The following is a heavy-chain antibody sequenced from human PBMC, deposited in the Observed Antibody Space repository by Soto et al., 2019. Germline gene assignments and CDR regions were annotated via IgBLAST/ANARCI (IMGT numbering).Heavy chain of an antibody. Sequence: PSETLSLTCTVSGDSINSGAYYWSWIRQDPGKGLEWIGYIYYSGSTYYNPSLKSRVTMSVDTSKNQFSLKLSSVTAADTAVYYCARVVVGALSPGNWFDPWGQGTLVTVSS. V-gene: IGHV4-31*03. J-gene: IGHJ5*02. D-gene: IGHD1-26*01. CDR2: IYYSGST. CDR3: ARVVVGALSPGNWFDP. CDR1: GDSINSGAYY.